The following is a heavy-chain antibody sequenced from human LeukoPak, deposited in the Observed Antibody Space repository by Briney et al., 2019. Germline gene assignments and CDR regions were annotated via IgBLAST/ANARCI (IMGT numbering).Heavy chain of an antibody. CDR1: GFTFYNYA. CDR2: ISSSGGST. D-gene: IGHD3-3*01. J-gene: IGHJ5*02. Sequence: GGSLRLSCAASGFTFYNYAMSWVRQAPGKGPEWVSSISSSGGSTYYADSVKGRFTISRDNSKITLYLQMNSLRAEDTAVFYCAKSSLLEWLSRQSWFDPWGQGTLVTVSS. V-gene: IGHV3-23*01. CDR3: AKSSLLEWLSRQSWFDP.